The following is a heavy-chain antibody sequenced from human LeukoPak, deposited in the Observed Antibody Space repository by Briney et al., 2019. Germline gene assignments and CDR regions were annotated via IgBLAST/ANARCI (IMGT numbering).Heavy chain of an antibody. D-gene: IGHD2-8*01. CDR3: ARDLRAIVLMVYVYGDDPGYMDV. CDR1: GFTLGTYA. Sequence: PGRSLRLSCAASGFTLGTYAMHWVRQAPGKGLEWVAVISYDGSNKYYADSVKGRFTISRDNSKNTLYLQMNSLRTEDTAMYYCARDLRAIVLMVYVYGDDPGYMDVWGKGTTVTVSS. J-gene: IGHJ6*03. CDR2: ISYDGSNK. V-gene: IGHV3-30*04.